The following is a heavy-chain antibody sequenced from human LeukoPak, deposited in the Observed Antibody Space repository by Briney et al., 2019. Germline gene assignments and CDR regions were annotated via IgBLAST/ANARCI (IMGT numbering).Heavy chain of an antibody. CDR3: ARHRPVDSSGYLFDY. Sequence: SETLSLTCTVSGGSISSSNWWSWVRQPPGKGLEWIGEIFHSGSTNYNPSFKSRVTISVDTSKNQFSLKLSSVTAADTAVYYCARHRPVDSSGYLFDYWGQGTLVTVSS. CDR1: GGSISSSNW. J-gene: IGHJ4*02. CDR2: IFHSGST. D-gene: IGHD3-22*01. V-gene: IGHV4-4*02.